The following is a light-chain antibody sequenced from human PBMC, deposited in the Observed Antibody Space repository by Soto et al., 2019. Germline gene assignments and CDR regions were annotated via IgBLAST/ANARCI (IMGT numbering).Light chain of an antibody. V-gene: IGLV2-14*01. CDR3: NSYTHSKTVI. J-gene: IGLJ2*01. CDR1: SSDVGAHDF. CDR2: EVT. Sequence: QSALTQPASVSGSPGQSITISCSGTSSDVGAHDFVSWYQHHPDQAPKVIIFEVTKRPSGVSNRFSGSKTGNTASLTISGLQAEEEDDYYYNSYTHSKTVIFGGGTKLTVL.